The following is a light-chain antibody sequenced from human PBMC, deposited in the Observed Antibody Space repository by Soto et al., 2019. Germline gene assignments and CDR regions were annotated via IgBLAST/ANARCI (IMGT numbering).Light chain of an antibody. J-gene: IGKJ4*01. CDR2: DAS. CDR1: HSVRSY. CDR3: QQRSNCPLT. Sequence: DIVLTQSPATLSLSPGERATLSCRASHSVRSYLVWYQQKPGQAPRPLIYDASNRATGIPARFSGSGSGTDFTLTISSLEPGDFAVYYCQQRSNCPLTFGGGTNVEI. V-gene: IGKV3-11*01.